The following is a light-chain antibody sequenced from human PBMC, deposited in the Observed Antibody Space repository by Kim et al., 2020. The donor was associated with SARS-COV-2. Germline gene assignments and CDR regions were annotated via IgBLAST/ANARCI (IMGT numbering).Light chain of an antibody. Sequence: AIQMTQSPSSLPASVGDRVTITCRASQGIRTDLGWYQQKQGMPPRLLINAASSLHSGVPSRFSGSGSGTDFTLTISSLQPEDFATYYCLQDYNFPYTFGQGTKLEIK. CDR3: LQDYNFPYT. J-gene: IGKJ2*01. CDR1: QGIRTD. CDR2: AAS. V-gene: IGKV1-6*01.